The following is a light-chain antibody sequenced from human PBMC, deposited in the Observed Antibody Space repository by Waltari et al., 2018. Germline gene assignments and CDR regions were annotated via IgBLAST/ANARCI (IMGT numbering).Light chain of an antibody. CDR2: GAS. V-gene: IGKV3-15*01. J-gene: IGKJ1*01. Sequence: IPLTQSPATLSASPGERATLSCRASRSVGTNLAWYQQKRGQAPRLLIYGASFRATGTPDRFTGSGSETDFTLTISSLQSEDFALYFCQQYNGWRTFGQGTTVDMK. CDR1: RSVGTN. CDR3: QQYNGWRT.